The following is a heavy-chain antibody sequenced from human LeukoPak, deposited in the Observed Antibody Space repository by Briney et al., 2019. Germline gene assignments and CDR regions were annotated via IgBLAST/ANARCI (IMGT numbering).Heavy chain of an antibody. V-gene: IGHV4-38-2*02. D-gene: IGHD3-22*01. CDR3: ARGGPYYYDSSGYFNWFDP. Sequence: SETLSLTCTVSAYSISSGYYWGWIRQPPGKGLEWIGSIYYSGSTYYNPSLKSRVTISVDTSKNQFSLKLSSVTAADTAVYYCARGGPYYYDSSGYFNWFDPWGQGTLVTVSS. CDR1: AYSISSGYY. CDR2: IYYSGST. J-gene: IGHJ5*02.